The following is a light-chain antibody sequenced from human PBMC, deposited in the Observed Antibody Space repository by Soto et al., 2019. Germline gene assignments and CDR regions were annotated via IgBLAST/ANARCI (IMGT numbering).Light chain of an antibody. Sequence: QSVLTQPPSASGSPGQSVTISCTGTSSDVGGYNYVSWYQQYPGRAPKLMIYEVTKRPSGVPDRFSGSKSGNTASLTVSGLQAEDEADYYCSSYAAGNNIHVVFGGGTKLTVL. V-gene: IGLV2-8*01. CDR2: EVT. CDR1: SSDVGGYNY. CDR3: SSYAAGNNIHVV. J-gene: IGLJ3*02.